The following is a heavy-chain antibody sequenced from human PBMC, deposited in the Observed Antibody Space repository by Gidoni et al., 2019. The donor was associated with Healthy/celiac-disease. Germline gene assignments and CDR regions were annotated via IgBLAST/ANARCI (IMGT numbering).Heavy chain of an antibody. D-gene: IGHD6-19*01. J-gene: IGHJ4*02. CDR2: ISGSGGST. CDR3: AKDPQIGYSSGWYDY. CDR1: GFTFSSYA. V-gene: IGHV3-23*01. Sequence: EVQLLESGGGLVQPGGSLRPSCAASGFTFSSYAMSWVRQAPGKGLEWVSAISGSGGSTYYADSVKGRFTISRDNSKNTLYLQMNSLRAEDTAVYYCAKDPQIGYSSGWYDYWGQGTLVTVSS.